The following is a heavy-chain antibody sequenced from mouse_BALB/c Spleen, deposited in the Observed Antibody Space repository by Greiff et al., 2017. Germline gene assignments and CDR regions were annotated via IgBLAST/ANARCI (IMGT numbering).Heavy chain of an antibody. V-gene: IGHV1-9*01. Sequence: LVESGAELMKPGASVKISCKATGYTFSSYWIEWVKQRPGHGLEWIGEILPGSGSTNYNEKFKGKATFTADTSSNTAYMQLSSLTSEDSAVYYCARRGSYGGFAYWGQGTLVTVSA. J-gene: IGHJ3*01. CDR1: GYTFSSYW. CDR3: ARRGSYGGFAY. CDR2: ILPGSGST. D-gene: IGHD1-1*02.